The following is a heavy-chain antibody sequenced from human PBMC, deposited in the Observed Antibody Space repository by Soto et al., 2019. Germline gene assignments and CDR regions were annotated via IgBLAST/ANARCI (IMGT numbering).Heavy chain of an antibody. Sequence: GASVKVSCKASGYTFTGYYMHWVRQAPGQGLEWMGWINPNSGGTNYAQKFQGRVTMTRDTSISTAYMELSRLRSDDTAVYYCARVSSAVAATNAFDIWGQGTMVTVSS. D-gene: IGHD6-19*01. V-gene: IGHV1-2*02. CDR3: ARVSSAVAATNAFDI. J-gene: IGHJ3*02. CDR2: INPNSGGT. CDR1: GYTFTGYY.